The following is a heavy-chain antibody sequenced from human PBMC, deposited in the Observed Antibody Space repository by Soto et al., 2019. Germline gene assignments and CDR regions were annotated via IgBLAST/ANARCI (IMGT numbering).Heavy chain of an antibody. CDR3: AREPLCGGRCYDNWFDP. Sequence: QVQLVQSGAEVKKPGASVRLSCKASGYTFTPYHIHWARQAPGQNLEWLGWINNGNGNTDYSQQFKDRVTITRDTSASTVYMELTSLRSEDTALYYCAREPLCGGRCYDNWFDPLGQGTLVTVSS. V-gene: IGHV1-3*04. J-gene: IGHJ5*02. D-gene: IGHD2-15*01. CDR1: GYTFTPYH. CDR2: INNGNGNT.